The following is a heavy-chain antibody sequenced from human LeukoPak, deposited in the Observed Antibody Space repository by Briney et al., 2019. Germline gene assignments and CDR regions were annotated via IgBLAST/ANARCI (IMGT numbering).Heavy chain of an antibody. CDR1: GGTFSSYA. CDR3: ARKRSSGWYSIDY. CDR2: IIPIFGTA. J-gene: IGHJ4*02. D-gene: IGHD6-19*01. Sequence: ASVKVSCKASGGTFSSYAISWVRQAPGQGLEWMGGIIPIFGTANYAQKFQGSVTITADESTSTAYMELSSLRSEDTAVYYCARKRSSGWYSIDYWGQGTLVTVSS. V-gene: IGHV1-69*01.